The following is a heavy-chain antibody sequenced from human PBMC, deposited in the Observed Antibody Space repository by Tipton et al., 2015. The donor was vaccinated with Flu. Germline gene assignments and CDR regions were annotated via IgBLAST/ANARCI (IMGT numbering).Heavy chain of an antibody. CDR2: VYYSGST. Sequence: TLSLTCTVSGGSISSDGYYWSWIRQHPGKGLEWIGYVYYSGSTYYNPSLKSRVTISVDTSKNQFSLELSSVTVADTAVYYCARVVGQYGYGNYFDYWGQGTLVTVSS. D-gene: IGHD5-18*01. CDR1: GGSISSDGYY. J-gene: IGHJ4*02. V-gene: IGHV4-31*03. CDR3: ARVVGQYGYGNYFDY.